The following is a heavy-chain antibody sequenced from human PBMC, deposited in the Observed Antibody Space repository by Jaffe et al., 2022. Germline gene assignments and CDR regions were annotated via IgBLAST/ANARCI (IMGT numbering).Heavy chain of an antibody. Sequence: QVQLQESGPGLVKPSETLSLTCTVSGGSISSYYWSWIRQPPGKGLEWIGYIYYSGSTNYNPSLKSRVTISVDTSKNQFSLKLSSVTAADTAVYYCARVRSWYRYYYFDYWGQGTLVTVSS. J-gene: IGHJ4*02. CDR2: IYYSGST. CDR1: GGSISSYY. D-gene: IGHD6-13*01. CDR3: ARVRSWYRYYYFDY. V-gene: IGHV4-59*01.